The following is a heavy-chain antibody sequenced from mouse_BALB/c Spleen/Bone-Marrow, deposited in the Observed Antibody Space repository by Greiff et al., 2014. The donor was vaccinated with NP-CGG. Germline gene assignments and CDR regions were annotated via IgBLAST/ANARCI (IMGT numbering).Heavy chain of an antibody. CDR1: GFTFSRYG. D-gene: IGHD2-1*01. V-gene: IGHV5-6*01. CDR2: ISSGGSYT. J-gene: IGHJ4*01. CDR3: ARQYGNLGVMDY. Sequence: VQLKESGGGLVKPGGSLKLSCAASGFTFSRYGMSWVRQTPDKRLEWVANISSGGSYTYYPDSVKGRFTISRDNAKNTLYLHMSSLKSEDTAMYYCARQYGNLGVMDYWGQGTSVTVSS.